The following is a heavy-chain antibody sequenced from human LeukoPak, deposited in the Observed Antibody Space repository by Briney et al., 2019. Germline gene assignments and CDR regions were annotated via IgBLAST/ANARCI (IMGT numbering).Heavy chain of an antibody. Sequence: ASVKVSCKASGYTFTHFGINWVRQAPGQGLEWMGWISGYNGNRNYAQNLQDRVTMTTDTPTSTAYMEVRSLRSDDTAVYYCARGGFHGDSDYWGQGTLVIVSS. CDR3: ARGGFHGDSDY. CDR2: ISGYNGNR. J-gene: IGHJ4*02. V-gene: IGHV1-18*01. D-gene: IGHD4-17*01. CDR1: GYTFTHFG.